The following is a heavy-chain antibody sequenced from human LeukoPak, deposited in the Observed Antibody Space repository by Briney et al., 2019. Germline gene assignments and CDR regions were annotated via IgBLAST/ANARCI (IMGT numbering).Heavy chain of an antibody. V-gene: IGHV4-39*01. Sequence: PSETLSLTCTVSGGSISSSSYYWGWIRRPPGKGLEWIGSIYYSGSTYYNPSLKSRVTISVDTSKNQFSLKLSSVTAADTAVYYCARLSYYYYYYMDVWGKGTTVTISS. CDR3: ARLSYYYYYYMDV. CDR1: GGSISSSSYY. CDR2: IYYSGST. J-gene: IGHJ6*03.